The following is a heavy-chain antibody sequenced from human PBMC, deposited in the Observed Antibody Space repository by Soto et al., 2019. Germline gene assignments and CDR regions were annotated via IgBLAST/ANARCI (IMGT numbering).Heavy chain of an antibody. Sequence: PSETLSLTCSVSGGSISTGYFSWNWFRRPPGKGLEWIGYIYHGGSTYYNPSLKSRVTISVDRSKNQFSLRLTSVTAADTAVYYCARANRGDPIDYWGQGTQVTVSS. V-gene: IGHV4-30-2*01. J-gene: IGHJ4*02. CDR3: ARANRGDPIDY. D-gene: IGHD2-21*02. CDR1: GGSISTGYFS. CDR2: IYHGGST.